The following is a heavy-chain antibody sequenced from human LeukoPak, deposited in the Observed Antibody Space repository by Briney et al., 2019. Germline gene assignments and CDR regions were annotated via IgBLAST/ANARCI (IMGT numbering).Heavy chain of an antibody. CDR1: GGSISGYF. CDR3: ARHDPVGHYQHGMDV. Sequence: SETLSLTCTVSGGSISGYFWSCIRQPPGKGLEFIGYVYYNGATLYSPSLKSRVTMSVDTSKNQFSLELSSVTAADTAVYYCARHDPVGHYQHGMDVWGQGTTVIVSS. V-gene: IGHV4-59*08. CDR2: VYYNGAT. J-gene: IGHJ6*02. D-gene: IGHD1-26*01.